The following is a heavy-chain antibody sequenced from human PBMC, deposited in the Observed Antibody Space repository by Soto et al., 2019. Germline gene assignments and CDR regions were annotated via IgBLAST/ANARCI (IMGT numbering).Heavy chain of an antibody. Sequence: PGGSLRLSCTASGFTFGDYAMSWFRQAPGKGLEWVGFIRSKAYGGTTEYAASVKGRFTISRDDSKSIAYLQMNSLKTEDTAVYYCTVSHYDFWSGYFDYWGQGTLVTVSS. CDR3: TVSHYDFWSGYFDY. J-gene: IGHJ4*02. CDR2: IRSKAYGGTT. D-gene: IGHD3-3*01. CDR1: GFTFGDYA. V-gene: IGHV3-49*03.